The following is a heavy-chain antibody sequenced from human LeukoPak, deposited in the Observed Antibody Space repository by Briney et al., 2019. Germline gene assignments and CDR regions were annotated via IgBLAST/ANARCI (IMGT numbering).Heavy chain of an antibody. CDR1: GGSFSGYY. D-gene: IGHD1-26*01. V-gene: IGHV4-34*01. J-gene: IGHJ5*02. CDR2: INHSGST. CDR3: ARSRAFNSGAFDP. Sequence: SETLSLTCAVYGGSFSGYYWSWIRQPPGKGLEWIGEINHSGSTNYNPPLKSRVTISVDTSKNQFSLRLNSVTAADTAVYYCARSRAFNSGAFDPWGQGSLVTVSS.